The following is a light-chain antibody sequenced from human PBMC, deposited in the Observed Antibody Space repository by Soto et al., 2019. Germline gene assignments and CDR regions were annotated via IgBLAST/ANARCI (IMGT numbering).Light chain of an antibody. J-gene: IGLJ2*01. Sequence: QSALTQPASVSGSPGQSITLSCTGTSSDIGGYDYVSWYQRHPGKAPKLIIYDVNNRPSGVSNRFSGYKSGNTASLTISGLQAEDEADYYCTSYASGSSQVVFGGGTKLTVL. CDR1: SSDIGGYDY. CDR2: DVN. V-gene: IGLV2-14*01. CDR3: TSYASGSSQVV.